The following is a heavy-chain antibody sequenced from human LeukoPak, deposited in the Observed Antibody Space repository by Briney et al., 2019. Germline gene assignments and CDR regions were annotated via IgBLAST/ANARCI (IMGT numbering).Heavy chain of an antibody. V-gene: IGHV3-9*01. CDR1: GFTFDDYA. CDR3: AKSWSVGTTKFFDY. J-gene: IGHJ4*02. CDR2: ISWNSGSI. Sequence: GGSLRLSCAASGFTFDDYAMHWVRQAPGKGLEWVSGISWNSGSIGYADSVKGRFTISRDNAKNSLYLQMNSLRAEDTALYYCAKSWSVGTTKFFDYWGQGTLVTVSS. D-gene: IGHD3-9*01.